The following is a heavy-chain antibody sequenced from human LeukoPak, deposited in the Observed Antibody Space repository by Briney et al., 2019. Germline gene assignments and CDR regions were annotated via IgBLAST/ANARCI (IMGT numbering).Heavy chain of an antibody. Sequence: LRLSCAASGFTFDDYAMHWVRQAPGKGLEWIGYIYHSGSTYYNPSLKSRVTISVDRSKNQFSLKLSSVTAADTAVYYCASTYSSSSEYYFDYWGQGTLVTVSS. V-gene: IGHV4-30-2*01. J-gene: IGHJ4*02. D-gene: IGHD6-6*01. CDR3: ASTYSSSSEYYFDY. CDR2: IYHSGST. CDR1: GFTFDDYA.